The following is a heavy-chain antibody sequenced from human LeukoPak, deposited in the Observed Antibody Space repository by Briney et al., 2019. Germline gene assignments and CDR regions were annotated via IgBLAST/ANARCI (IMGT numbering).Heavy chain of an antibody. CDR1: GGTFSSYA. V-gene: IGHV1-69*01. Sequence: ASVKVSCKASGGTFSSYAISWVRQAPGQGLEWMGGIIPIFGTANYAQKFHGRVTITADESTSTAYMELSSLRSEDTAVYYCAREQCPNGGSCFFDYWGQGTLVTVSS. D-gene: IGHD2-15*01. CDR2: IIPIFGTA. CDR3: AREQCPNGGSCFFDY. J-gene: IGHJ4*02.